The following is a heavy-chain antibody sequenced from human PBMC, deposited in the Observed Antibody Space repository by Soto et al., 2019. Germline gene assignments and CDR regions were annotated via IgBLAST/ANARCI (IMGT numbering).Heavy chain of an antibody. CDR2: IYSGGST. CDR3: ARASRTGGFWSGYSDYYYGMDV. J-gene: IGHJ6*02. CDR1: GFTVSSNY. V-gene: IGHV3-53*01. Sequence: GGSLRLSCAASGFTVSSNYMSWVRQAPGKGLEWVSVIYSGGSTYYADSVKGRFTISRDNSKNTLYLQMNSLRAEDTAVYYCARASRTGGFWSGYSDYYYGMDVWGQGTTVTVSS. D-gene: IGHD3-3*01.